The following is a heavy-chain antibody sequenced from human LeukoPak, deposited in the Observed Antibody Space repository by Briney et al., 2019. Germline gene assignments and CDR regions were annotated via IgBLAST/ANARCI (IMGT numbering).Heavy chain of an antibody. V-gene: IGHV3-7*03. D-gene: IGHD1-26*01. CDR1: GFTFSYYW. CDR3: AKDSKIVGPTFRSYRYMDV. CDR2: IKQDGSEK. Sequence: GGSLRLSCAASGFTFSYYWMSWVRQAPGKGLEWVANIKQDGSEKYYVDSVKGRFTISRDNSKKTLYLQMNSLRAEDTAVYYCAKDSKIVGPTFRSYRYMDVWGKGTTVTVSS. J-gene: IGHJ6*03.